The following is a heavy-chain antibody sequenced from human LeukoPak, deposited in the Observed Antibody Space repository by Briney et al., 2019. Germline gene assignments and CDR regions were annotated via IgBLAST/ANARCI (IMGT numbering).Heavy chain of an antibody. Sequence: PSETLSLTCTVSGGSISSYYWSWIRQPAGKGLEWIGRIYTSGSTNYNPSLKSRVTMSVDTSKNQFSLKLSSVTAADTAVYYCARDLGVGATTNVWFDPWGQGTLVTVSS. CDR1: GGSISSYY. CDR3: ARDLGVGATTNVWFDP. CDR2: IYTSGST. J-gene: IGHJ5*02. V-gene: IGHV4-4*07. D-gene: IGHD1-26*01.